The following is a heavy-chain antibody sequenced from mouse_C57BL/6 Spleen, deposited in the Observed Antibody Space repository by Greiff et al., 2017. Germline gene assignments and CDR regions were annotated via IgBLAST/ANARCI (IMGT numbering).Heavy chain of an antibody. CDR3: AYYSNLYYAMDY. D-gene: IGHD2-5*01. Sequence: VQLQQPGAELVKPGASVTLSCKASGYTFTSYWMHWVKQRPGQGLEWIGMIHPNSGSTNYNEKFKSKATLTVDKSSSTAYMQLSSLTSEDSAVDYCAYYSNLYYAMDYWGQGTSVTVSA. CDR2: IHPNSGST. CDR1: GYTFTSYW. V-gene: IGHV1-64*01. J-gene: IGHJ4*01.